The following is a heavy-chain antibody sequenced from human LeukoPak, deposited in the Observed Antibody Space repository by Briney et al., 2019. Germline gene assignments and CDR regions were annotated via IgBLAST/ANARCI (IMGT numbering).Heavy chain of an antibody. CDR2: INSDGSST. V-gene: IGHV3-74*01. D-gene: IGHD3-22*01. CDR3: ARTYYYDTSGYNYPFDY. Sequence: GGSLRLSCAASGFTFSSYWMHWVRQAPGRGLVWVSRINSDGSSTNYADSVKGRFTISRDNAKNTLYLQMNSLRAEDTAVYYCARTYYYDTSGYNYPFDYWGQGTLVTVSS. CDR1: GFTFSSYW. J-gene: IGHJ4*02.